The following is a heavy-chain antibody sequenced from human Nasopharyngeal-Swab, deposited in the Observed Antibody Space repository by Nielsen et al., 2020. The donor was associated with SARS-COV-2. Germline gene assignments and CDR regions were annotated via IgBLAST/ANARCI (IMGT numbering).Heavy chain of an antibody. CDR3: ARGGGMASVAVVYYYGMDV. J-gene: IGHJ6*02. CDR1: GFTFSSYS. Sequence: GGSLRLSCAASGFTFSSYSMNWVRQAPGKGLEWVSSISSSSSYIYYADSVKGRFTTSRDNAKNSLYLQMNSLRAEDTAVYYCARGGGMASVAVVYYYGMDVWGQGTTVTVSS. V-gene: IGHV3-21*01. CDR2: ISSSSSYI. D-gene: IGHD6-19*01.